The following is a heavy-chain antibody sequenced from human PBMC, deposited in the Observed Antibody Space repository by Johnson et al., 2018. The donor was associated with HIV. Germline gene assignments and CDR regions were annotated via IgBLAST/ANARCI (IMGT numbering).Heavy chain of an antibody. J-gene: IGHJ3*02. CDR2: IKQDGSET. D-gene: IGHD6-6*01. V-gene: IGHV3-7*01. CDR1: GFTFSNHY. Sequence: VQLVESGGGVVQPGGSLRLSCAASGFTFSNHYMSWVRQAPGKGLEWVANIKQDGSETYSVDSVKGRFTISRDNAKNSLYLQMNSLRAEDTAVYYWAREGIAARLAAFDIWGQGTMVTVSS. CDR3: AREGIAARLAAFDI.